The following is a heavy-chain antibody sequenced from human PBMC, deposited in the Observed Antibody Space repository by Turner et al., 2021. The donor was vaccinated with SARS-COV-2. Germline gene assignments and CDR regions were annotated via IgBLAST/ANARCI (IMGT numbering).Heavy chain of an antibody. Sequence: QVQLVQSGAEVKKPGASVTVSCKASGYTFTSYGISWVRQAPGQGLEWMGWISVYNGNTNYVQKLQGRVTMTTDTSTSTAYMELRSLRSDDTAVYFCARLRYYGSGSYLALPDYGMDVWSQGTTVTVSS. J-gene: IGHJ6*02. D-gene: IGHD3-10*01. CDR3: ARLRYYGSGSYLALPDYGMDV. V-gene: IGHV1-18*01. CDR2: ISVYNGNT. CDR1: GYTFTSYG.